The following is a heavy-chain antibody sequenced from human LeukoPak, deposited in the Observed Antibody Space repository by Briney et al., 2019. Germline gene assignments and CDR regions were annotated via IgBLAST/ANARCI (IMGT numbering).Heavy chain of an antibody. V-gene: IGHV3-64*01. CDR1: GFTFSSYA. J-gene: IGHJ4*02. CDR2: ISSNGGST. D-gene: IGHD3-10*01. Sequence: PGRSLRLSCAASGFTFSSYAMHWVRQAPGKGLEYVSAISSNGGSTYYANSVKGRFTISRDNSKNTLYLQMGSLRAEDMAVYYCARVGWFGESLFDYWGQGTLVIVSS. CDR3: ARVGWFGESLFDY.